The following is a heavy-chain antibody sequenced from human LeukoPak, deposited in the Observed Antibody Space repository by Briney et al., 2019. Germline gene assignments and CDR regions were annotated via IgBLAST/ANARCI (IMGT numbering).Heavy chain of an antibody. Sequence: SETLSLTCTVSGGSISSYYWSWIRQPPGKGLEWIGYIYTSGSTNYNPSLKSRVSISVDTSKNLFSLKLSSVTAADTAVYYCARRRRTGTLWFDPWGQGTLVTVSS. J-gene: IGHJ5*02. V-gene: IGHV4-4*09. D-gene: IGHD1-7*01. CDR1: GGSISSYY. CDR2: IYTSGST. CDR3: ARRRRTGTLWFDP.